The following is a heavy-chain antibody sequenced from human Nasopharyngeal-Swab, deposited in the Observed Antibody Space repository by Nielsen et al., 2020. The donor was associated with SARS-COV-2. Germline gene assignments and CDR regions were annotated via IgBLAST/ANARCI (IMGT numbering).Heavy chain of an antibody. D-gene: IGHD4-11*01. Sequence: SLKISCVASGFSFDDYAMHWVRQVPGKGLEWVSGISWNNGNIGYADSVKGRFTISRDNVKNSLYLEMNSLRAEDTAVYYCAKDGYSSSSRLDYWGQGVRVTVSP. CDR3: AKDGYSSSSRLDY. CDR2: ISWNNGNI. CDR1: GFSFDDYA. V-gene: IGHV3-9*01. J-gene: IGHJ4*02.